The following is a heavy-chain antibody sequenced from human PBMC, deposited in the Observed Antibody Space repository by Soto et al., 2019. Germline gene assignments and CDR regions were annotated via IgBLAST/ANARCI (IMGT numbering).Heavy chain of an antibody. CDR1: GGSVSRGGYS. J-gene: IGHJ6*02. CDR3: ASKRNYFYGLDV. Sequence: SETLSLTCAVSGGSVSRGGYSWNWVRQPPGKSLEWIGHIYHSGTTDYNPSLKSRVTISIDRSKNQFTLYLNSVTAADSAMYYCASKRNYFYGLDVWGQGTTVTVSS. CDR2: IYHSGTT. V-gene: IGHV4-30-2*01.